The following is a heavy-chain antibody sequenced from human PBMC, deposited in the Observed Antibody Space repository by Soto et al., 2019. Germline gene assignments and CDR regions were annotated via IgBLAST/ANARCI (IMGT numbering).Heavy chain of an antibody. Sequence: SVKVSCKASGGTFSSYAISWVRQAPGQGLEWMGGIIPIFGTANYAQKFQARVTITADESTSTAYMELSSLRSEDTAVYYCASKLNSRGYCSSTSCYAAGGYYYYCGMDVWGQGTTVTVSS. CDR2: IIPIFGTA. CDR1: GGTFSSYA. CDR3: ASKLNSRGYCSSTSCYAAGGYYYYCGMDV. D-gene: IGHD2-2*01. J-gene: IGHJ6*02. V-gene: IGHV1-69*13.